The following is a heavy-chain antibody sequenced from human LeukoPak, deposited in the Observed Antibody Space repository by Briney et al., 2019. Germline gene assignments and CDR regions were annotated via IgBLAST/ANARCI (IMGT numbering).Heavy chain of an antibody. D-gene: IGHD3-3*01. CDR3: ARGITIFAVAEDY. J-gene: IGHJ4*02. Sequence: GGSLRLSCAASGFTFSSYAMTWVRQAPGRGLEWVSGISGSGGSTYYADSVKGRFTISRDNSKNTLHLQMNSLRAEDTAVYYCARGITIFAVAEDYWGQGTLVTVSS. CDR1: GFTFSSYA. V-gene: IGHV3-23*01. CDR2: ISGSGGST.